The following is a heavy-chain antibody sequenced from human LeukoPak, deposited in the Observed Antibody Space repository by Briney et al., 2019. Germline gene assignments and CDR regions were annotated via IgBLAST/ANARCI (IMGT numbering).Heavy chain of an antibody. Sequence: GGSLRLSCAASGFTFGSYGMHWVRQAPGKGLEWVSSISSSSSYIYYADSVKGRFTISRDNAKNSLYLQMNSLRAEDTAVYYCARDLEYYDFGPYYYYGMDVWGQGTTVTVSS. CDR1: GFTFGSYG. V-gene: IGHV3-21*01. CDR2: ISSSSSYI. J-gene: IGHJ6*02. CDR3: ARDLEYYDFGPYYYYGMDV. D-gene: IGHD3-3*01.